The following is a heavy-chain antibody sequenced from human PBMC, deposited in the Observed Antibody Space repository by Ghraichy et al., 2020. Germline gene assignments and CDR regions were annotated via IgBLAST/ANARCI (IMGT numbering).Heavy chain of an antibody. V-gene: IGHV3-74*03. D-gene: IGHD1-26*01. Sequence: GGSLRLSCAASGFTFRSHWMFWVRQAPGKGLVSLSRINIDGSSTTYADSVKGRFTISRDNAKNMLYLQMNSLRVDDTAVYFCVRDIGGYGMDVWGQGTTVTVSS. CDR1: GFTFRSHW. CDR3: VRDIGGYGMDV. J-gene: IGHJ6*02. CDR2: INIDGSST.